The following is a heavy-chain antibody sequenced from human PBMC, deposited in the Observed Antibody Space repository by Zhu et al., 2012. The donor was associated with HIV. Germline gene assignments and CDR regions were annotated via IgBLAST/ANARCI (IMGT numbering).Heavy chain of an antibody. Sequence: QVQLQESGPGLVKPSETLSLTCTVSGGSISSYYWSWIRQPPGKGLEWIGYIYTSGSTNYNPSLKSRVTISVDTSKNQFSLKLSSVTAADTAVYYCARDRGIAVAGSYYYGMGRLGPRDHGSPSP. CDR1: GGSISSYY. V-gene: IGHV4-4*09. J-gene: IGHJ6*02. D-gene: IGHD6-19*01. CDR2: IYTSGST. CDR3: ARDRGIAVAGSYYYGMGR.